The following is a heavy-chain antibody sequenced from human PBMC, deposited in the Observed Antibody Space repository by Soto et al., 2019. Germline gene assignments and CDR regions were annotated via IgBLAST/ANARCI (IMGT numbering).Heavy chain of an antibody. V-gene: IGHV4-34*01. CDR1: GGSFSGYY. Sequence: SETLSLTCAVYGGSFSGYYWSWIRQPPGKGLEWIGEINHSGSTNYNPSLKSRVTISVDTSKNQFSLKLSSVTAADTAVYYCARKVVGATNRLGYWGQGTLVTVSS. CDR3: ARKVVGATNRLGY. J-gene: IGHJ4*02. CDR2: INHSGST. D-gene: IGHD1-26*01.